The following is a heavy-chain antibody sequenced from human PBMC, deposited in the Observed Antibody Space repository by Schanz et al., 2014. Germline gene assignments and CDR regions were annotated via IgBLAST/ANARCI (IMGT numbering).Heavy chain of an antibody. D-gene: IGHD6-13*01. J-gene: IGHJ4*02. CDR1: GYTFTDYG. Sequence: QVQLVQSGGEMKKPGASVKVSCKASGYTFTDYGINWVRQAPGQGLEWMGWISAYNGNTNYAQKLQGRVTFTADKSTSTAYMELSSLRSEDTAVYYCARDGVDAAAGGNYWGQGTLVTVSS. CDR2: ISAYNGNT. CDR3: ARDGVDAAAGGNY. V-gene: IGHV1-18*01.